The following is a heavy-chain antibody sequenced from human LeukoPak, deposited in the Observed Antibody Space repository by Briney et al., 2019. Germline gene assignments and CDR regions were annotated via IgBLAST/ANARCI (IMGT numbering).Heavy chain of an antibody. CDR3: VGGYCSSTSCYAFDY. CDR1: GGSFSGYY. V-gene: IGHV4-34*01. D-gene: IGHD2-2*01. J-gene: IGHJ4*02. CDR2: INHSGST. Sequence: SETLSLTCAVYGGSFSGYYWSWIRQPPGKGLEWIGEINHSGSTNYNPSLKSRVAISVDTSKNQFSLKLSSVTAADPAVYYCVGGYCSSTSCYAFDYWGQGTLVTVSS.